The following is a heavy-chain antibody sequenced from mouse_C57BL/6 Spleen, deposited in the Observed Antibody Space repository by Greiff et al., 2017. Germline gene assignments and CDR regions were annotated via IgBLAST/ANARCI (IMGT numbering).Heavy chain of an antibody. CDR1: GYAFSSYW. J-gene: IGHJ1*03. CDR2: IYPGDGDT. V-gene: IGHV1-80*01. CDR3: ARSAKPDYGSSPKSFDV. Sequence: QVQLKESGAELVKPGASVKISCKASGYAFSSYWMNWVKQRPGKGLGGIGQIYPGDGDTNYNGKFKGKATLTADKSSSTAYMPLRRLTSEDSAVYFCARSAKPDYGSSPKSFDVWGTGTTVTVSS. D-gene: IGHD1-1*01.